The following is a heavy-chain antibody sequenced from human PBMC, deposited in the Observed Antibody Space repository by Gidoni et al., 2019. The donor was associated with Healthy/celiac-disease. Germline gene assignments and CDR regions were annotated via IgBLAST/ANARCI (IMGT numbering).Heavy chain of an antibody. CDR2: MNPNSGNT. CDR3: ARVDYYDSSGYYYHDFDY. V-gene: IGHV1-8*01. J-gene: IGHJ4*02. Sequence: GQGLEWMGWMNPNSGNTGYAQKFQGRVTMTRNTSISTAYMELSSLRSEDTAVYYCARVDYYDSSGYYYHDFDYWGQGTLVTVSS. D-gene: IGHD3-22*01.